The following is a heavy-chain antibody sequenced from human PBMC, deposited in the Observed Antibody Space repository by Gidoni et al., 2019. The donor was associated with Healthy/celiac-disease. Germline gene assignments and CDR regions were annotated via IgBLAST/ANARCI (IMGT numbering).Heavy chain of an antibody. CDR3: ARASPSVVTPSGSFDI. V-gene: IGHV4-39*07. CDR2: IYYSGST. Sequence: QLQLQESGPGLVKPSETLSLTCTVSGGSISSSSYYWGWLRQPPGPGLEWIGSIYYSGSTYYNPSLKSRVTISVDPSKNQFSLKLSSVTAADTAVYYCARASPSVVTPSGSFDIWGQGTMVTVSS. J-gene: IGHJ3*02. D-gene: IGHD2-21*02. CDR1: GGSISSSSYY.